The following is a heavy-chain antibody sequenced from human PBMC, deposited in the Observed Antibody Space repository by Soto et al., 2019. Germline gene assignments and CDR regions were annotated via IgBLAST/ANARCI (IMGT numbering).Heavy chain of an antibody. CDR2: VNPNNGDT. D-gene: IGHD3-10*01. V-gene: IGHV1-8*01. Sequence: QVQLVQSGAELKKPGASVKVSCKASGYTFSNYDMNWVRQATGQGPEWIGWVNPNNGDTGYAQKLQRRVTLTTDISTTTAYMELTSLRSEVTAIYYCANVSRKGSAIDFDYWGQGTLITVSS. CDR1: GYTFSNYD. J-gene: IGHJ4*02. CDR3: ANVSRKGSAIDFDY.